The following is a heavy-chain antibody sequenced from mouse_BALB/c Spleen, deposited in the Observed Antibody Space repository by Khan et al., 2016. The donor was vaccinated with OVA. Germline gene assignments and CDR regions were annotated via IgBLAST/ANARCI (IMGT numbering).Heavy chain of an antibody. D-gene: IGHD2-3*01. CDR3: ARDGSRYNYAMDY. J-gene: IGHJ4*01. V-gene: IGHV3-2*02. CDR2: ISYSGST. Sequence: EVKLEVSGPGLVKPSQSLSLTCTVTGSSITSDYAWNWIRQFPGNKLEWMGYISYSGSTNYNPSLKSRISITRDTSKNQFFLQLNSVTTEDTATYYCARDGSRYNYAMDYWGQGTSVTVSS. CDR1: GSSITSDYA.